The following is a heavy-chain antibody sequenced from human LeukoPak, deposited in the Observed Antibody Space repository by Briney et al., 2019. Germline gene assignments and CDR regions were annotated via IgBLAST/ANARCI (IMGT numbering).Heavy chain of an antibody. D-gene: IGHD6-13*01. CDR3: ARGWGGSWYVFFSNYFDY. CDR1: GGSISSGSYY. CDR2: VYSRGGT. Sequence: SETLSLTCSVSGGSISSGSYYWSWIRKSAGKGLEWIGRVYSRGGTDYNASLKSRLTISVDTSKNQFSLKLSSVTAADTAVYYCARGWGGSWYVFFSNYFDYWGQGTLVTVSS. J-gene: IGHJ4*02. V-gene: IGHV4-61*02.